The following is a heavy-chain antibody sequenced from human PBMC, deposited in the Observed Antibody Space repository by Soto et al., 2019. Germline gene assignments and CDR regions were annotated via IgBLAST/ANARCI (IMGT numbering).Heavy chain of an antibody. CDR3: STSAICSGSLGY. V-gene: IGHV3-15*01. J-gene: IGHJ4*02. Sequence: EVQLVESGGDLVKPGGSLRLSCAASGFTFSNAGMFWVRQAPGKGLEWVGRIKSKTDGGTTDYAAPVKGRFTISRADSTNTLYLQMNSPKTEDTSVYVCSTSAICSGSLGYWGQGTLVTVSS. CDR1: GFTFSNAG. CDR2: IKSKTDGGTT. D-gene: IGHD6-19*01.